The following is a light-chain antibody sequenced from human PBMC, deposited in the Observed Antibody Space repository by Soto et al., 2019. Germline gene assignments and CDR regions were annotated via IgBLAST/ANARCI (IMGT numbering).Light chain of an antibody. Sequence: DIQMTQSLSTLSASVGDRVSITCRASQSVTSWLAWFQQKPGQAPKLLIYDVSTLERGVPSRFSGSGSGTEFTLTISSLQTDDFATYYCQQYNGYPYTFGQGTKLEIK. CDR2: DVS. J-gene: IGKJ2*01. CDR1: QSVTSW. V-gene: IGKV1-5*01. CDR3: QQYNGYPYT.